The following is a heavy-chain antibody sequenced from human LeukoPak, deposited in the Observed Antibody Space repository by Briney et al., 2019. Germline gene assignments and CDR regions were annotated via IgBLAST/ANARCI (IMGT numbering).Heavy chain of an antibody. J-gene: IGHJ5*02. Sequence: SDTLSLTCAVYGGSFSRYYWIGIRQPPGKGLQWIGEINHNGSTNNHPSLRSRVTISVDRSKNQFSLTLNCVTAADTAVYYCARASQLVISRRGNWFDPWGQGTLVTVSS. CDR3: ARASQLVISRRGNWFDP. V-gene: IGHV4-34*01. CDR2: INHNGST. CDR1: GGSFSRYY. D-gene: IGHD6-6*01.